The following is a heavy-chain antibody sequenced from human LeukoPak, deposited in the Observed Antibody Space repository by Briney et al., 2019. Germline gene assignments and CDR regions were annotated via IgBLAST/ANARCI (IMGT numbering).Heavy chain of an antibody. J-gene: IGHJ6*02. CDR2: ISSRSDAI. Sequence: GGSLRLSCAASGFTFSGYSMNWVRQAPGKGLEWVSYISSRSDAIYYADSVKGRFTISRDNAKNSLYLQMNSLRAEDTAVYYCARDYCSSPSCPTDDYYYYYGMDVWGQGTTVTVSS. CDR1: GFTFSGYS. CDR3: ARDYCSSPSCPTDDYYYYYGMDV. D-gene: IGHD2-2*01. V-gene: IGHV3-21*05.